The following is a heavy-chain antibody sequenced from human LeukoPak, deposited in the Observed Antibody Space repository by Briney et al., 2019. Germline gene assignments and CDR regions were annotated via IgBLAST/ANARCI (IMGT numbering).Heavy chain of an antibody. J-gene: IGHJ5*02. CDR3: ARHWSHSVAQFGRSYWFDP. Sequence: ASETLSLTCIVSGGSISGYYWSWIRQAAGKGLEWIGHMDTSGHTNYNSSLMSRVTMSVDTSKNQFSLRLTSVTAADTAVYYCARHWSHSVAQFGRSYWFDPWGQGTLVTVSS. CDR2: MDTSGHT. V-gene: IGHV4-4*07. CDR1: GGSISGYY. D-gene: IGHD2-15*01.